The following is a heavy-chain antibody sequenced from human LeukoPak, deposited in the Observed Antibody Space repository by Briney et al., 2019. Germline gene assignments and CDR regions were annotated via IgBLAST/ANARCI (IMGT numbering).Heavy chain of an antibody. CDR3: ARCRSGNTKWFDP. J-gene: IGHJ5*01. D-gene: IGHD1-1*01. CDR2: IKQDGSEI. CDR1: GFSFSTYW. Sequence: PGGSLRLSCAASGFSFSTYWMTWVRQAPGKGLEWVANIKQDGSEIYYVDSVKGRFTISRDNAKNSLYLQTNSLRAEDTAVYYCARCRSGNTKWFDPWGQGTMVTVSS. V-gene: IGHV3-7*05.